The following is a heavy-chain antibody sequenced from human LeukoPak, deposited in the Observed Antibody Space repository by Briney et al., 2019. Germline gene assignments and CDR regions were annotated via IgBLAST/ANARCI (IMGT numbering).Heavy chain of an antibody. V-gene: IGHV1-69*05. Sequence: SVKVSCKASRGTFSSYAISWVRQAPGQGLEWMGRIIPIFGTANYAQKFQGRVTITTDESTSTAYMELSSLRSEDTAVYYCARDLAAAGPAFDYWGQGTLVTVSS. CDR1: RGTFSSYA. D-gene: IGHD6-13*01. CDR2: IIPIFGTA. J-gene: IGHJ4*02. CDR3: ARDLAAAGPAFDY.